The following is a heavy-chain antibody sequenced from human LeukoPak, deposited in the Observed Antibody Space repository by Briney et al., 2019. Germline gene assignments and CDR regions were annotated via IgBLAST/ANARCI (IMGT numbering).Heavy chain of an antibody. V-gene: IGHV1-24*01. CDR3: ATVEYYYDSSGYYPRY. CDR1: GYTLTELS. J-gene: IGHJ4*02. CDR2: FDPEDGET. D-gene: IGHD3-22*01. Sequence: ASVKVSCKVSGYTLTELSMHWVRQAPGKGLEWMGGFDPEDGETIYAQKSQGRVTMTEDTSTDTAYMELSSLRSEDTAVYYCATVEYYYDSSGYYPRYWGQGTLVTVSS.